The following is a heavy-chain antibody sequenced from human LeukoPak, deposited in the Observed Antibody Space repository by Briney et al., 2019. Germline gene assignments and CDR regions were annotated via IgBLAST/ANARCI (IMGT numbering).Heavy chain of an antibody. V-gene: IGHV3-30*18. J-gene: IGHJ6*02. CDR2: ISYDGSNK. CDR1: GFTFSNFG. Sequence: PGRSLRLSCAASGFTFSNFGMHWVRQAPGQGLEWVAVISYDGSNKYYADSVKGRFTISRDNSKNTLYLRMNSLRAEDTAVYYCAKASVYVYYGMDVWGQGTTVTVSS. D-gene: IGHD3-16*02. CDR3: AKASVYVYYGMDV.